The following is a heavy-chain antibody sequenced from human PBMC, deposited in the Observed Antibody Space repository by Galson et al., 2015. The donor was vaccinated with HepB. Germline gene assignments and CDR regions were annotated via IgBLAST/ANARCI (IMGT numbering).Heavy chain of an antibody. CDR3: ARRPLGPSLCFDL. V-gene: IGHV3-33*01. CDR1: GFTFSSYG. CDR2: IWYDGSNK. J-gene: IGHJ2*01. Sequence: SLRLSCAASGFTFSSYGMHWVRQAPGKGLEWVAVIWYDGSNKYYADSVKGRFTISRDNSKNTLYLQMNSPRAADTAVYYCARRPLGPSLCFDLWGRGTLVTVSS. D-gene: IGHD3-16*01.